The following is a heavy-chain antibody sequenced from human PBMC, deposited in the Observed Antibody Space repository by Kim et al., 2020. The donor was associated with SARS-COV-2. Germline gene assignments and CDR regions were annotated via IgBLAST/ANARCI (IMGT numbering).Heavy chain of an antibody. CDR2: IWYDGSNR. CDR1: GFRFSSYG. J-gene: IGHJ6*02. Sequence: GGSLRLSCAASGFRFSSYGMQWVRQAPGKGLEWVAIIWYDGSNRYYADSVKGRFTISRDDFKNTLYLQMNSLRAEDTGVYYCARVDPAGSGTYGHHYGMDVWGQGTTVTVSS. V-gene: IGHV3-33*01. CDR3: ARVDPAGSGTYGHHYGMDV. D-gene: IGHD3-10*01.